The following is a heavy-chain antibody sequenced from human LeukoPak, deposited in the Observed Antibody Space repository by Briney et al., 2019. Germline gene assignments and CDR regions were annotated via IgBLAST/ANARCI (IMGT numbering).Heavy chain of an antibody. J-gene: IGHJ4*02. Sequence: KSSETPSLTCAVYGGSFSGYYWSWIRQPPGKGLEWIGEINHSGSTNYNPSLKSRVTISVDTSKNQFSLKLSSVTAADTAVYYCARIPLGGYDTFDYWGQGTLVTVSS. D-gene: IGHD5-12*01. CDR2: INHSGST. CDR3: ARIPLGGYDTFDY. CDR1: GGSFSGYY. V-gene: IGHV4-34*01.